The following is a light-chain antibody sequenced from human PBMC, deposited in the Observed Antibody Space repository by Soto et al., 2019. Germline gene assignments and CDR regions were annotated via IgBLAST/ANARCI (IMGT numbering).Light chain of an antibody. CDR3: GAWDSSLSVVV. Sequence: QSVLTQPPSVSAAPGQKVTISCSGSSANIGSNYVSWYQHLPGTAPKLVIHDSDKRPSEIPDRFSGSKSGTSATLDITGLQTGDEADYYCGAWDSSLSVVVFGAGTKLTVL. V-gene: IGLV1-51*01. CDR2: DSD. J-gene: IGLJ2*01. CDR1: SANIGSNY.